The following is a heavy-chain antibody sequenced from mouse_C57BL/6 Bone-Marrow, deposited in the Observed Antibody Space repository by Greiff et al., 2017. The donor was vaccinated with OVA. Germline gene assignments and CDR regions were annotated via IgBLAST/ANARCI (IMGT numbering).Heavy chain of an antibody. CDR3: ARQGSSGFAD. Sequence: QVQLQQPGAELVRPGSSVKLSCKASGYTFTSYWMDWVKQRPGQGLEWIGNIYPSDSETPYNQKFKDKATLTVDKSSSTAYMQLSSLTSEDSAVYYCARQGSSGFADWGQGTLVTVSA. CDR2: IYPSDSET. CDR1: GYTFTSYW. D-gene: IGHD3-2*02. J-gene: IGHJ3*01. V-gene: IGHV1-61*01.